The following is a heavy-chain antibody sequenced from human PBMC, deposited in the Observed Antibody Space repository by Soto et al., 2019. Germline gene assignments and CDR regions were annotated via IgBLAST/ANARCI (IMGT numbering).Heavy chain of an antibody. V-gene: IGHV3-21*04. CDR3: ASDRFRGTYYLRGVTYFFEE. CDR2: ISGTSNYI. J-gene: IGHJ4*02. D-gene: IGHD1-26*01. CDR1: GFTFSTSD. Sequence: GGSLRLSCAASGFTFSTSDMNWVRQAPGKGLEWVSSISGTSNYIYYVDSVKGRFTISRDNAKNSLYLQMNSLRAEDTAVYYCASDRFRGTYYLRGVTYFFEEWGQGAPVTVSS.